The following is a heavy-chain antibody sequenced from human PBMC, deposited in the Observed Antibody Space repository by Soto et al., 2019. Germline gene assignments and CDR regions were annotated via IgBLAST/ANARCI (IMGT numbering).Heavy chain of an antibody. CDR3: AKGGTIRKTNSHFWYFDL. D-gene: IGHD2-21*01. Sequence: GGSLRLSGAASGFPFNTYAMNWVRQAPGKGLGWVSVISGSGDDTYYADTVKGRFTISRDNSKNTLFLQMDSLRPEDTAIYYCAKGGTIRKTNSHFWYFDLWGRGTLVTVSS. CDR1: GFPFNTYA. J-gene: IGHJ2*01. CDR2: ISGSGDDT. V-gene: IGHV3-23*01.